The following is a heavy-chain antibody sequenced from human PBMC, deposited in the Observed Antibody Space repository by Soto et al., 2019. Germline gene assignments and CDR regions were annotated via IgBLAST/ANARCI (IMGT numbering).Heavy chain of an antibody. V-gene: IGHV4-4*07. J-gene: IGHJ6*02. CDR3: ARAPYYDILTGYLYGMDV. CDR1: GGSISSYY. CDR2: IYTSGST. Sequence: SETVSLTCTVSGGSISSYYWSWIRQPAGKGLEWIGRIYTSGSTNYNPSLKSRVTMSVDTSKNQFSLKLSSVTAADTAVYYCARAPYYDILTGYLYGMDVWGQGTTVTVSS. D-gene: IGHD3-9*01.